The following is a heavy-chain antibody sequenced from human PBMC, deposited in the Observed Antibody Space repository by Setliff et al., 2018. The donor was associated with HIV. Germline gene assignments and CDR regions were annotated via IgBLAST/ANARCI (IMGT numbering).Heavy chain of an antibody. CDR3: ARGGYGWGDLGPFLYH. V-gene: IGHV1-18*01. J-gene: IGHJ5*02. D-gene: IGHD5-12*01. CDR2: ISAFNGNT. CDR1: GYTFTTYS. Sequence: ASVKVSSKASGYTFTTYSFTWVRHAPGHGLEWMGWISAFNGNTNYAQKLQGRFTMTTDTSTSPAYMELRSLRSDDTAVYYCARGGYGWGDLGPFLYHWGQGTLVTVSS.